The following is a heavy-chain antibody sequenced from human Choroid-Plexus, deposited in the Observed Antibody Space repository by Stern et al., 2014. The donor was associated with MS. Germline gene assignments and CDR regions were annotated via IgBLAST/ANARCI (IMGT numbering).Heavy chain of an antibody. CDR2: VSYDGSNK. V-gene: IGHV3-30*18. Sequence: QVQLVQSGGGVVQPGRPLRLSCVASGFTFGSCAMHWVRQAPGKGLEWVAGVSYDGSNKYYADSVKGRFTISRDNSQNTLYMQMSSRRPEDTAVYSCAKDRQYLTSFFDPGARDPWSPSPQ. J-gene: IGHJ5*02. CDR1: GFTFGSCA. CDR3: AKDRQYLTSFFDP. D-gene: IGHD2/OR15-2a*01.